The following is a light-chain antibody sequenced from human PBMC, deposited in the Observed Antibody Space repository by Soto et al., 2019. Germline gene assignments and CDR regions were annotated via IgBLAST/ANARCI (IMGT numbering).Light chain of an antibody. CDR3: HQSHNWPYT. J-gene: IGKJ2*01. Sequence: EIVMTQSPATLSVSQGERVTLSCRASQSVSDNLAWYQQKPGQAPRLLIYGASTRATTTPARFSGSGSGTEFTLTISSLQSEDFAVYFCHQSHNWPYTFGQGTKLDIK. CDR2: GAS. V-gene: IGKV3-15*01. CDR1: QSVSDN.